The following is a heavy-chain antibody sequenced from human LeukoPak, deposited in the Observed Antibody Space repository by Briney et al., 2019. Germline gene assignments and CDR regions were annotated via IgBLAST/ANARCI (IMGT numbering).Heavy chain of an antibody. Sequence: SETLSLTCTVSGGSISSSYSYWGWVRQPPGKGLEWTASIYYIGSTYYNSSLQSRVTISVDTSKNQFSLRLRSVTATDTAVYYCARIFLDHSDSSGPLDYWGQGTLVTVSS. CDR3: ARIFLDHSDSSGPLDY. CDR1: GGSISSSYSY. D-gene: IGHD3-22*01. J-gene: IGHJ4*02. V-gene: IGHV4-39*01. CDR2: IYYIGST.